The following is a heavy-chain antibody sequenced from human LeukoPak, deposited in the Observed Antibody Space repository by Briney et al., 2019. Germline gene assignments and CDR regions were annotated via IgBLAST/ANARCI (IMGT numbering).Heavy chain of an antibody. D-gene: IGHD3-16*01. Sequence: GASVKVSFKASGYTFTAYYMHWVRQAPGQGLEWMGWINPNSGGTNYAQKFQGRVTMTRDTSISTAYMELSRLRSDDTAVYYCARDYDYVWGSPNWFDPWGQGTLVTVSS. J-gene: IGHJ5*02. CDR1: GYTFTAYY. V-gene: IGHV1-2*02. CDR2: INPNSGGT. CDR3: ARDYDYVWGSPNWFDP.